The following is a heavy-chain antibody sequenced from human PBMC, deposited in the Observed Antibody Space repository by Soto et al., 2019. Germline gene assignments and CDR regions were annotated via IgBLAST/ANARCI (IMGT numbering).Heavy chain of an antibody. CDR1: GFTFSSYA. D-gene: IGHD3-10*01. CDR2: ISGSGGST. Sequence: QLGGPLRLSCAASGFTFSSYAMSWVRQAPGKGLEWVSAISGSGGSTYYADSVKGRFTISRDNSKNTLYLQMNSLRAEDTAVYYCAKDHPTNYYGSGGYWGQGTLVTVSS. V-gene: IGHV3-23*01. J-gene: IGHJ4*02. CDR3: AKDHPTNYYGSGGY.